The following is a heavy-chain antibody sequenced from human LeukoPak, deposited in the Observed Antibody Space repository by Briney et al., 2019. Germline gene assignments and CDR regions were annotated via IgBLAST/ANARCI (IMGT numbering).Heavy chain of an antibody. D-gene: IGHD6-13*01. CDR3: ARTRRQQLVDY. V-gene: IGHV1-2*06. CDR2: INPNSGGT. CDR1: GYTFTGYY. J-gene: IGHJ4*02. Sequence: ASVKVSCKASGYTFTGYYMHWVRQAPGQGLEWMGRINPNSGGTNYEQKFQGRVSMTRDTSISTAYMELSRLRSDDTAVYYCARTRRQQLVDYWGQGTLVTVSS.